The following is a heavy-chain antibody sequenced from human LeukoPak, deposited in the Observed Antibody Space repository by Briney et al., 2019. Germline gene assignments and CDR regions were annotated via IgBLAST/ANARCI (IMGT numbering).Heavy chain of an antibody. CDR3: ARVGYSYGYFYYFDY. CDR1: GFTFSSYA. J-gene: IGHJ4*02. V-gene: IGHV3-23*01. Sequence: GGSLRLSCAASGFTFSSYAMSWVRQAPGKGLEWASGISGSGGSTYYADSVKGRFTISRDNSKNTLYLQMNSLRAEDTAVYYCARVGYSYGYFYYFDYWGQGTLVTVSS. D-gene: IGHD5-18*01. CDR2: ISGSGGST.